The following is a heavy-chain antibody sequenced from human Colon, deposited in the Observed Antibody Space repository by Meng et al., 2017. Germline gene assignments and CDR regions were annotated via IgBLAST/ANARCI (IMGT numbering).Heavy chain of an antibody. D-gene: IGHD1-1*01. J-gene: IGHJ4*02. CDR3: TRGGLEPVDY. V-gene: IGHV3-74*01. Sequence: GESLKISCAASGFTFSTYWMHWVRQAPGKGLVWVSRITPEGSTTDYVDSVRGRFTISRDNAKNTLYLQMNSLRAEDTAVYYCTRGGLEPVDYWGQATLVTVSS. CDR2: ITPEGSTT. CDR1: GFTFSTYW.